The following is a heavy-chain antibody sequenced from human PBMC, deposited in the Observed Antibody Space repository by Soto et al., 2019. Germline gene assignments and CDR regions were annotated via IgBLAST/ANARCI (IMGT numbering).Heavy chain of an antibody. Sequence: QVQLVQSGAEVKKPGASVKVSCKASGYTFTSYAMHWVRQAPGQRLEWMGWINAGNGNTKYSQKFQGRVTITRDTSASTAYMELSSLRSEDTAVYYCARELLEWKLLDSYSIYYYGMDVWGQGTTVTVSS. CDR1: GYTFTSYA. V-gene: IGHV1-3*01. CDR3: ARELLEWKLLDSYSIYYYGMDV. CDR2: INAGNGNT. J-gene: IGHJ6*02. D-gene: IGHD1-26*01.